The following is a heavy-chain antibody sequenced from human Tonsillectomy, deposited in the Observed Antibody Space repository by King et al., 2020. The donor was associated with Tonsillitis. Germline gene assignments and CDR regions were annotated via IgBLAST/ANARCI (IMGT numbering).Heavy chain of an antibody. D-gene: IGHD3-3*01. V-gene: IGHV4-39*07. CDR3: AKGLVLRFLEWLLYPQSFYI. CDR2: IYYSGST. J-gene: IGHJ3*02. CDR1: GGSISSSSYY. Sequence: QLQESGPGLVKPSETLSLTCTVSGGSISSSSYYWGWIRQPPGKGLEWIGSIYYSGSTYYNPSLKSRITISVDTSKNQFSLKRSSVTAADTSVYYCAKGLVLRFLEWLLYPQSFYIWGQGTMVTVSS.